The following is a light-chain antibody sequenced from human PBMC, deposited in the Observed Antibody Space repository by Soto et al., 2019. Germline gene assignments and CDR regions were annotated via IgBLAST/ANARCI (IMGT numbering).Light chain of an antibody. Sequence: DIQMTQSPSSLSASVGDRVTITCRASQGISNYLAWYQQKPGKVPKLLIYAASTLQSGVPSRFSGSGSGTXXXXXXXXXXXXXXXXYYCQKYNSAPRSFGPGTKVDIK. CDR1: QGISNY. CDR3: QKYNSAPRS. CDR2: AAS. J-gene: IGKJ3*01. V-gene: IGKV1-27*01.